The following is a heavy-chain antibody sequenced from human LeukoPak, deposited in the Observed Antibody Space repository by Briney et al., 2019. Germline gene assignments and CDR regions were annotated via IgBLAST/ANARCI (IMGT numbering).Heavy chain of an antibody. CDR1: GGTFSSYA. CDR2: IIPIFGTA. CDR3: ARGRYYGSGSYYNVITNMDV. J-gene: IGHJ6*03. D-gene: IGHD3-10*01. V-gene: IGHV1-69*13. Sequence: RASVTVSCKASGGTFSSYAISWVRQAPGQGLEWMGGIIPIFGTANYAQKFQGRVTITADESTSTAYMELSSLRSEDTAVYYCARGRYYGSGSYYNVITNMDVWGKGTTVTISS.